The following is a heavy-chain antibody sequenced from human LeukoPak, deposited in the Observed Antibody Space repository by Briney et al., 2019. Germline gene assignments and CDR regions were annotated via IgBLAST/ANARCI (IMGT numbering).Heavy chain of an antibody. V-gene: IGHV3-23*01. J-gene: IGHJ4*02. CDR3: ATSNAVAGTLDFDY. CDR2: ISGSGGST. CDR1: GFTFSSYA. D-gene: IGHD6-19*01. Sequence: GGSLRLSCAASGFTFSSYAMSWVRQAPGKGLEWVSAISGSGGSTYYADSVKGRFTISRDNSKNTLYLQMNSLRAEDTAVYYCATSNAVAGTLDFDYWGQGTPVTVSS.